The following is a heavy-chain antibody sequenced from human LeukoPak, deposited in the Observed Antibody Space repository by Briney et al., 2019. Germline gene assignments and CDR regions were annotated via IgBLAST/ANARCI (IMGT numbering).Heavy chain of an antibody. CDR3: ARDGGGCTFDY. J-gene: IGHJ4*02. CDR1: GYTFTDHY. Sequence: ASVKVSCKASGYTFTDHYMHWVRQAPGQGLEWVGWIKPDSGGTHYAQKFQGRVTMTRDTSISTAYMELSRLQSDDTAVYYCARDGGGCTFDYWGQGTLATVSS. CDR2: IKPDSGGT. D-gene: IGHD3-16*01. V-gene: IGHV1-2*02.